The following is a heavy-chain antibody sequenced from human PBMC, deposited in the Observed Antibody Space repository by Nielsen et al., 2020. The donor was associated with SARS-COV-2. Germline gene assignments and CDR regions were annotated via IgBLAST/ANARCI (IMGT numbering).Heavy chain of an antibody. D-gene: IGHD6-19*01. CDR2: INAGNGNT. V-gene: IGHV1-3*01. J-gene: IGHJ4*02. CDR3: ARVAVAGKYYFDY. CDR1: GYTFTSYA. Sequence: ASVKVSCKASGYTFTSYAMHWVRQASGQRLEWMGWINAGNGNTKYSQKFQGRVTITRDTSASTAYMELSSLRSEDTAVYYCARVAVAGKYYFDYWGQGTLVTVSS.